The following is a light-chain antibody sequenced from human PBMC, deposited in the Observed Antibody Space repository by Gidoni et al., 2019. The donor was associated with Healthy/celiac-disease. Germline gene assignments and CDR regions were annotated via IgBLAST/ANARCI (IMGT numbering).Light chain of an antibody. CDR2: DAS. CDR3: QQRSNWPPG. Sequence: EIVLTQAPATLSLSPGERATISFRASQSVISYLAWYKQKPGQALRPLIYDASNRATGIPARFSGSGSGTDFTLTISSLQPEDFAVYYCQQRSNWPPGFGGGTKVEIK. CDR1: QSVISY. J-gene: IGKJ4*01. V-gene: IGKV3-11*01.